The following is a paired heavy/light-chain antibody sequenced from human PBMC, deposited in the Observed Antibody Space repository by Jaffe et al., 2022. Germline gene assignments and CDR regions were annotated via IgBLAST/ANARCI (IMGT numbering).Heavy chain of an antibody. V-gene: IGHV4-38-2*01. CDR1: GCSINSAYY. J-gene: IGHJ3*02. CDR2: IYHSGST. Sequence: QVQLQESGPGLVKPSETLSLTCVVSGCSINSAYYWGWIRQPPGKGLEWIGSIYHSGSTYHNPSLKSRVTMSLDTSKNQFSLKLSSVTAADTAVYYCARRRSWNDGGAFDIWGQGTVVTVSS. CDR3: ARRRSWNDGGAFDI. D-gene: IGHD1-1*01.
Light chain of an antibody. CDR2: AAS. CDR1: QTISNY. V-gene: IGKV1-39*01. Sequence: DIQMTQSPSYLSASVGDRVTITCRASQTISNYLNWYQQKPGKAPKLLISAASSLQSGVPSRFSGSGSGTDFTLTISSLQPEDFATYYCQQSYNTPRTFGQGTKVEVK. CDR3: QQSYNTPRT. J-gene: IGKJ1*01.